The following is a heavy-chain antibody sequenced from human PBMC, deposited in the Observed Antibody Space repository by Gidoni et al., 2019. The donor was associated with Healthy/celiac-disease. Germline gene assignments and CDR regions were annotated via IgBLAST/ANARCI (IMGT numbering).Heavy chain of an antibody. CDR3: ARDPGYYDFWSGYSGYYYYGMDV. CDR1: GGSISSYF. Sequence: QVQLQESGPGLVKPSETPSPPCTVPGGSISSYFWSWIRQPPGKGLEWIGYNYYSGSTNYNPSLKSRVTISVDTSKNQFSLKLSSVTAADTAVYYCARDPGYYDFWSGYSGYYYYGMDVWGQGTTVTVSS. D-gene: IGHD3-3*01. V-gene: IGHV4-59*01. CDR2: NYYSGST. J-gene: IGHJ6*02.